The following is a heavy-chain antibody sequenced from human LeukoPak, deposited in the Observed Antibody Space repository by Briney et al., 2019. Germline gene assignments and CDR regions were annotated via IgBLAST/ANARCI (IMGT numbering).Heavy chain of an antibody. D-gene: IGHD3-10*01. V-gene: IGHV3-53*01. J-gene: IGHJ4*02. CDR1: GFNVSNNY. Sequence: GGSLRLSCAASGFNVSNNYMNWVRQAPGKGLEWVSVIFSSGPTCYADSVKGRFTISRDTSKNALYLQMNSLRAEDTAVYYCAISGLGFGEFRGLDYWGQGTLVTVSS. CDR3: AISGLGFGEFRGLDY. CDR2: IFSSGPT.